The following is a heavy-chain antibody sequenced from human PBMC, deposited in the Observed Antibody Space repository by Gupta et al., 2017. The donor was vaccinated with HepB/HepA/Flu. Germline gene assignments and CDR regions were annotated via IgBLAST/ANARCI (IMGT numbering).Heavy chain of an antibody. D-gene: IGHD6-19*01. J-gene: IGHJ5*02. Sequence: EVQLLESGGGLVQPGESLRLSCAASGLNFGTFAMSWVRQAPGQGLEWVSTISGSGGSTYYADSVKGRFTISRDDSKNTLYLQMNSLRGEDTADYYCAKKQTGSGWSAANHWGQGTRVTVSS. CDR1: GLNFGTFA. CDR2: ISGSGGST. CDR3: AKKQTGSGWSAANH. V-gene: IGHV3-23*01.